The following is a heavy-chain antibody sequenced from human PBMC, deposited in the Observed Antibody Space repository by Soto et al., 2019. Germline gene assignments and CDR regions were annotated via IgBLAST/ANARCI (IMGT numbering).Heavy chain of an antibody. V-gene: IGHV3-30-3*01. J-gene: IGHJ4*02. Sequence: GWSLRLSCASSVFTFISYAMHWVRQAPGKGLEWVAVISYDGSNKYYADSVKGRFTISRDNSKNTLYLQMNSLRAEDTAVYYCARAIVVVAAFDYWGQGTLVTVSS. CDR3: ARAIVVVAAFDY. D-gene: IGHD2-15*01. CDR2: ISYDGSNK. CDR1: VFTFISYA.